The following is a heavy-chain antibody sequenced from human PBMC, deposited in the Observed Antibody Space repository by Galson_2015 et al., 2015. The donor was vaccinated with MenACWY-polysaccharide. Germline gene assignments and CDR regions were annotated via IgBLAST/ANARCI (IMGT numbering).Heavy chain of an antibody. CDR2: INHSGST. CDR1: GGSFSGYY. Sequence: ETLSLTCAVYGGSFSGYYWSWIRQPPGKGLEWIGEINHSGSTNYNPSLKSRVTISVDTSKNQFSLKLSSVTAADTAVYYCARGPDDDDYWGQGTLVTVSS. CDR3: ARGPDDDDY. D-gene: IGHD3-3*01. V-gene: IGHV4-34*01. J-gene: IGHJ4*02.